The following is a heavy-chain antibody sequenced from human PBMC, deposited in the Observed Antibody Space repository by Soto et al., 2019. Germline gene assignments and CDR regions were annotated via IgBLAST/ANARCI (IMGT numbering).Heavy chain of an antibody. Sequence: QVQLVQSGAEVKKPGASVKVSCKASGYTFTSYDINWVRQATGQGLEWMGWMNPNSGNTGHAQKFQGRVTMTRNTSISTAYMELSSLRSEDTAVYYCATSRSTAGGFYDFWSGFNGPRGFQHWGQGTLVTVSS. CDR3: ATSRSTAGGFYDFWSGFNGPRGFQH. J-gene: IGHJ1*01. D-gene: IGHD3-3*01. CDR2: MNPNSGNT. CDR1: GYTFTSYD. V-gene: IGHV1-8*01.